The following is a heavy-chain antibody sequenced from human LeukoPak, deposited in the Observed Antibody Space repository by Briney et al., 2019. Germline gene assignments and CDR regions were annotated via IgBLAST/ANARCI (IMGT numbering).Heavy chain of an antibody. Sequence: SETLSLTYTVSGGSLSSYYWSWIRQPPGKGLEWIGYIYYSGSTNYNPSLKSRVTISVDTSKNQFSLKLSSVTAADTAVYYCARALPSIVGATTPHFDYWGQGTLVTVSS. CDR1: GGSLSSYY. CDR3: ARALPSIVGATTPHFDY. D-gene: IGHD1-26*01. V-gene: IGHV4-59*01. J-gene: IGHJ4*02. CDR2: IYYSGST.